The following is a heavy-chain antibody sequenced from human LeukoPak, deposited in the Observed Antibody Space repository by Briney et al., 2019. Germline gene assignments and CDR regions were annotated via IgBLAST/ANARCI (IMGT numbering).Heavy chain of an antibody. J-gene: IGHJ4*02. CDR3: ARRAGEYSPRSDY. V-gene: IGHV3-53*01. CDR2: IYSGGNT. D-gene: IGHD4-17*01. CDR1: GFTFTTYW. Sequence: GGSLRLSCAASGFTFTTYWMSWVRQAPGKGLEWVSFIYSGGNTIYSDSVKDRRTISTYNYKNTLYLQMNSLRAEDTDVYYCARRAGEYSPRSDYWGQGTLVTVSS.